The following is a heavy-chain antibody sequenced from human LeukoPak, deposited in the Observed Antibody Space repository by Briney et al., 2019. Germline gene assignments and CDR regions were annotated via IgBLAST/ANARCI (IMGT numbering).Heavy chain of an antibody. V-gene: IGHV3-30*04. CDR2: ISYAGSNK. Sequence: GRSLRLSCAVSGFTFSSYAMHWVRQAPGKGLEWVAVISYAGSNKYYADSVKGRFTISRDNSKNTLYLQMNSLRAEDTAVYYCARGIRITIFGVVIGTNWFDPWGQGTLVTVSS. CDR1: GFTFSSYA. CDR3: ARGIRITIFGVVIGTNWFDP. D-gene: IGHD3-3*01. J-gene: IGHJ5*02.